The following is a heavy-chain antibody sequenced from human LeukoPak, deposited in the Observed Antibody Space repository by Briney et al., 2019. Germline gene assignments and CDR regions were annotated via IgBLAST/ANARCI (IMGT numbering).Heavy chain of an antibody. CDR1: GGSISSSNW. J-gene: IGHJ6*02. V-gene: IGHV4-4*02. D-gene: IGHD6-13*01. CDR2: IYHSGST. Sequence: SETLSLTCAVSGGSISSSNWWSWVRQPPGKGLEWIGEIYHSGSTNYNPSLKSRVTISVDTSKNQFSLKLSSVTAADTAVYYCARVIGSSQPNYYGMDVWGQGTTVTVSS. CDR3: ARVIGSSQPNYYGMDV.